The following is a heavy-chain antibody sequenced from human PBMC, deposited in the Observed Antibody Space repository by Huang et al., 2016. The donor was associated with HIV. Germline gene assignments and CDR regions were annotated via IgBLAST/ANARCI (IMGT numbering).Heavy chain of an antibody. J-gene: IGHJ3*01. CDR3: ARAVQSTLRGFDV. CDR2: IIYSGSNI. V-gene: IGHV3-21*02. CDR1: DLTFSGYN. Sequence: DVQLVESGGGLVKPGWSMRLSCAASDLTFSGYNMNWVFQAPGKGLECVACIIYSGSNIYDADSVKGRFTISRDNAKNSVFLQMNSLRAEDTALYYCARAVQSTLRGFDVWGRGTLVTVSS. D-gene: IGHD2-2*01.